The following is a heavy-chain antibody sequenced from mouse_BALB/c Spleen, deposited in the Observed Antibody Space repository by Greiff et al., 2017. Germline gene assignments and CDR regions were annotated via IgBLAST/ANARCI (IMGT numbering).Heavy chain of an antibody. CDR3: ARGLNYGSSYWFAY. CDR2: ISSGGSYT. CDR1: GFTFSSYA. D-gene: IGHD1-1*01. Sequence: EVMLVESGGGLVKPGGSLKLSCAASGFTFSSYAMSWVRQSPEKRLEWVAEISSGGSYTYYPDTVTGRFTISRDNAKNTLYLQMSSLRAEDTAMYYCARGLNYGSSYWFAYWGQGTLVTVSA. V-gene: IGHV5-9-4*01. J-gene: IGHJ3*01.